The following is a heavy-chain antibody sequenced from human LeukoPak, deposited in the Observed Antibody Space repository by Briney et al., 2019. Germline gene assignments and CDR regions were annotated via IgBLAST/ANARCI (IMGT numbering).Heavy chain of an antibody. V-gene: IGHV3-53*01. D-gene: IGHD2-15*01. J-gene: IGHJ4*02. CDR3: AKGGGYCSGGSCYPMYYFDY. CDR1: GLTVSSNY. Sequence: GGSLRLSCVASGLTVSSNYMTWVRQAPGKGLEWVSVIYSNGNTYYADSVKGRFTISRDNSKNTLYLQMNSLRVEDTAVYYCAKGGGYCSGGSCYPMYYFDYWGQGTLVTVSS. CDR2: IYSNGNT.